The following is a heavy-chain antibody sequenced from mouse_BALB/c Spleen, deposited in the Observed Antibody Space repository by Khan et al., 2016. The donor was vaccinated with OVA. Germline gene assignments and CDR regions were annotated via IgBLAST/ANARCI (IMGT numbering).Heavy chain of an antibody. D-gene: IGHD1-1*01. CDR3: APVGNYYVSFAY. V-gene: IGHV1S136*01. Sequence: VQLKESGPELVKPGASVKMSCKASGYTFTSYVMHWVKQKPGLGLEWIGYIYLFNDDTKYNEKFKGKATLTSDKSSSTAYMELSSLTSEDSAVYYGAPVGNYYVSFAYWGQGTLVTVSA. CDR1: GYTFTSYV. CDR2: IYLFNDDT. J-gene: IGHJ3*01.